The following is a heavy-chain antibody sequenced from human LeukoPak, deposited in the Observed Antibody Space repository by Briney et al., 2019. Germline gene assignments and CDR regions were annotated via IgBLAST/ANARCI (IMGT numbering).Heavy chain of an antibody. D-gene: IGHD3-16*01. CDR1: GFTFSNAW. V-gene: IGHV3-66*01. CDR2: IYSGGST. CDR3: ARDRGGFDY. Sequence: GGSLRLSCAASGFTFSNAWMSWVRQAPGKGLEWVSVIYSGGSTYYADSVKGRFTISRDNSKNTLYLQMNSLRAEDTAVYYCARDRGGFDYWGQGTLVTVSS. J-gene: IGHJ4*02.